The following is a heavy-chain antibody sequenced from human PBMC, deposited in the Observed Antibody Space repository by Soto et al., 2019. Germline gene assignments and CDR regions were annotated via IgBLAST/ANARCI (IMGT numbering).Heavy chain of an antibody. CDR2: ISAYNGNT. V-gene: IGHV1-18*01. Sequence: QVQLVQSGAEVKKPGASVKVSCKASGYTFTSYGISWVRQAPGQGLEWMGWISAYNGNTNYAQKLQGRVTMTTDTSTSTAYMELRSLRSDDTAVYYCARVKGFYCSSTSCYAAAFDIWGQGTIGTVSS. J-gene: IGHJ3*02. CDR3: ARVKGFYCSSTSCYAAAFDI. CDR1: GYTFTSYG. D-gene: IGHD2-2*01.